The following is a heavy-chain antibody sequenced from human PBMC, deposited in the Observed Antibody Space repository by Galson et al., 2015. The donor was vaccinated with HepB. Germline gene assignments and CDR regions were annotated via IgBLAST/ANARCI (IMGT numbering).Heavy chain of an antibody. Sequence: SVKTSCKASGGTFSSYAISWVRQAPGQGLEWMGGIIPIFGTANYAQKFQGRVTITADKSTSTAYMELSSLRSEDTAVYYCARTSEYSSSWYYFDYWGQGTLVTVSS. J-gene: IGHJ4*02. V-gene: IGHV1-69*06. CDR1: GGTFSSYA. D-gene: IGHD6-13*01. CDR3: ARTSEYSSSWYYFDY. CDR2: IIPIFGTA.